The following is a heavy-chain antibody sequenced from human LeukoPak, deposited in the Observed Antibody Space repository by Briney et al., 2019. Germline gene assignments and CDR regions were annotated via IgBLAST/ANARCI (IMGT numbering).Heavy chain of an antibody. V-gene: IGHV1-8*01. D-gene: IGHD3-22*01. J-gene: IGHJ4*03. CDR2: MNPNSGNT. CDR3: ARGAYYYDTSGYSY. Sequence: ASVKVSCKASGYTFTSYDINWVRQATGQGLEWMGWMNPNSGNTGYAQKFQGRVTITTDTSISPAYMELSSLRSEDTAVSYCARGAYYYDTSGYSYWGQGTLVTVSS. CDR1: GYTFTSYD.